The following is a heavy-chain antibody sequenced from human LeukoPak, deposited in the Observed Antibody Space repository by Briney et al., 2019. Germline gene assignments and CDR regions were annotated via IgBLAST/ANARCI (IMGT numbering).Heavy chain of an antibody. D-gene: IGHD3-10*01. Sequence: GESLKISCKGSGYSFTSYWIGWVRQMPGKGLEWTGIIYPGDSDTRYSPSFQGQVTISADKSISTAYLQWSSLKASDTAMYYCARGIYGSGSYYNVFDWFDPWGQGTLVTVSS. J-gene: IGHJ5*02. V-gene: IGHV5-51*01. CDR2: IYPGDSDT. CDR3: ARGIYGSGSYYNVFDWFDP. CDR1: GYSFTSYW.